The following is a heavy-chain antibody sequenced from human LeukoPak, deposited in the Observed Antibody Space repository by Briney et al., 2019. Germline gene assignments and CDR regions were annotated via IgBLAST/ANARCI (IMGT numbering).Heavy chain of an antibody. V-gene: IGHV3-23*01. D-gene: IGHD5-18*01. J-gene: IGHJ4*02. CDR1: RFTFGSYG. CDR2: ISGSGGST. CDR3: AKGDTGMVRRYYFDY. Sequence: GGSLRLSCVASRFTFGSYGMSWVRQARGKGLEWVSVISGSGGSTYITDSVKGRFTISRDNSKNTLYLQMHSLRAEDTAVYYCAKGDTGMVRRYYFDYWGRGTLVTVSS.